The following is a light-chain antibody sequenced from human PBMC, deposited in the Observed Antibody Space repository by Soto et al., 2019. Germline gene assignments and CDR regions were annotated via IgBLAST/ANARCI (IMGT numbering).Light chain of an antibody. CDR1: KLGNKY. CDR2: QDS. J-gene: IGLJ2*01. Sequence: SYELTQPPSVSVSPGQTASITCSGDKLGNKYASWYQQKPGQSPVLVIYQDSKRPSGIPERFSGSNSGNTATLTISGTQAMDEADYYCQAWDSTNVVFCGGTKLTVL. V-gene: IGLV3-1*01. CDR3: QAWDSTNVV.